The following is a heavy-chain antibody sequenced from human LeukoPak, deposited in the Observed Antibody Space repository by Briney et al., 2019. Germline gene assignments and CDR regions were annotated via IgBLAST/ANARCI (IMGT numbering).Heavy chain of an antibody. CDR2: ISWNSGSI. CDR1: GFTFDDYA. D-gene: IGHD1-26*01. Sequence: GGSLRLSCAASGFTFDDYAMHWVRQAPGKGLEWVSGISWNSGSIGYADSVKGRFTISRDNAKNSLYLQMNSLRAEDTALYYCAKDKSVYQGAIDYWGQGTLVTVSS. J-gene: IGHJ4*02. CDR3: AKDKSVYQGAIDY. V-gene: IGHV3-9*01.